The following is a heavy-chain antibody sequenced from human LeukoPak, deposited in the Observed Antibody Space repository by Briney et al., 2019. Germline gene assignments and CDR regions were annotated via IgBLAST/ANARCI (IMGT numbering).Heavy chain of an antibody. J-gene: IGHJ5*02. Sequence: SETLSLTCTVSGGSISSYYWSWIRQPPGKGLEWIGYIYYSGRTNYNPSLKSRVTISVDTSKNQFSLKLSSVTAADTAMYYCARWGGNYGLDPWGQGTLVTVSS. CDR2: IYYSGRT. CDR3: ARWGGNYGLDP. V-gene: IGHV4-59*08. D-gene: IGHD4-23*01. CDR1: GGSISSYY.